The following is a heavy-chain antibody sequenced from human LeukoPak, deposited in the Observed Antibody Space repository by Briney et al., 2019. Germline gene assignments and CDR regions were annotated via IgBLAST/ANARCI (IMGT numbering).Heavy chain of an antibody. D-gene: IGHD4-23*01. CDR2: ISTSSSTI. Sequence: GGSLRLSCAASGFTFRSYSMHWVRQAPGKGLEWLSFISTSSSTIYYADSVKGRFTISRDNAKSSLYPQMNSLRDEDTAVYYCAKTTVVTGYWYFDLWGCGTLVTVSS. V-gene: IGHV3-48*02. CDR3: AKTTVVTGYWYFDL. CDR1: GFTFRSYS. J-gene: IGHJ2*01.